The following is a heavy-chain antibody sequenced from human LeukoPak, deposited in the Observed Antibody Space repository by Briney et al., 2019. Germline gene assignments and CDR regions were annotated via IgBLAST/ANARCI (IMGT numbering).Heavy chain of an antibody. CDR3: ARALAVAGFSRRNYYFDY. D-gene: IGHD6-19*01. V-gene: IGHV3-11*01. CDR2: ISSSGSTI. J-gene: IGHJ4*02. CDR1: GFTFSDYY. Sequence: SGGSLRLSCAASGFTFSDYYMSWIRQAPGKGLEWVSYISSSGSTIYYADSVKGRFTISRDNAKNSLYLQMNSLRAEDTAVYYCARALAVAGFSRRNYYFDYWGQETLVTVSS.